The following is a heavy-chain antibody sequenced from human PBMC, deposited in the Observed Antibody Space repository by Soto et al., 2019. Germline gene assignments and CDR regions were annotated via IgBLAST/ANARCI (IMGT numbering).Heavy chain of an antibody. D-gene: IGHD6-6*01. J-gene: IGHJ5*02. V-gene: IGHV4-34*01. CDR2: INHSGCT. CDR1: GGSFSCYY. CDR3: SRAKGGIAARPGRGNWFDP. Sequence: SETLSLTCAFSGGSFSCYYWSWIRQPPGKGLEWIGEINHSGCTNYNPSLKSRVTIPVDTSKYQFSLKLSSVTAADTAVYYCSRAKGGIAARPGRGNWFDPWGQGTLVTVSS.